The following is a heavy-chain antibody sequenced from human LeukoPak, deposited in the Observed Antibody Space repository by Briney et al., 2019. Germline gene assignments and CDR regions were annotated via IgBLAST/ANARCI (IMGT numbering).Heavy chain of an antibody. Sequence: PSETLSLTCTVSGGSISSSSYYWGWIRQPPGKGLEWIGSIYYSGSTYYNPSLKSRVTISVDTSKNQFSLKLSSVTAADTAVYYCAGWLLLRDAFDIWGQGTMVTVSS. CDR1: GGSISSSSYY. V-gene: IGHV4-39*07. J-gene: IGHJ3*02. CDR3: AGWLLLRDAFDI. CDR2: IYYSGST. D-gene: IGHD3-22*01.